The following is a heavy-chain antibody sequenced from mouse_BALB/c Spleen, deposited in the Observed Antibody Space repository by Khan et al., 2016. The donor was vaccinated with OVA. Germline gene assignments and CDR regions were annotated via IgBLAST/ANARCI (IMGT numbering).Heavy chain of an antibody. D-gene: IGHD4-1*01. CDR2: INPDNAGT. CDR1: GYTFTNYV. V-gene: IGHV1S136*01. CDR3: AREASSWDFSFPY. J-gene: IGHJ3*01. Sequence: VRLQQSGPELVEPGASVKMSCKASGYTFTNYVMHWVKQKPGQGLEWIAYINPDNAGTRYNENFKGKATLTSDISSTTAYMELSSLTSEDSAVYYCAREASSWDFSFPYWGQGTLVTVSA.